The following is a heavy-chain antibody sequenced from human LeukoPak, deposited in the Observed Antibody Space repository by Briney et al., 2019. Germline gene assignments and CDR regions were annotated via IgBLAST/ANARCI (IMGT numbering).Heavy chain of an antibody. CDR2: IYYSGST. CDR1: GGSISSYY. Sequence: SETLSLTCTVSGGSISSYYWSWIRQPPGKGLEWIGYIYYSGSTNYNPSLKSRVTISVDTSRNQFSLKLSSVTAADTAVYYCAATTYYFDYWGQGTLVTVSS. V-gene: IGHV4-59*01. J-gene: IGHJ4*02. CDR3: AATTYYFDY. D-gene: IGHD1-7*01.